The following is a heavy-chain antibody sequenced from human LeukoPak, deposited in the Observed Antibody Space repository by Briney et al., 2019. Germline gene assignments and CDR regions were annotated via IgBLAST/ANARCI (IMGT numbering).Heavy chain of an antibody. CDR3: ARGRSIVVVTAILDY. J-gene: IGHJ4*02. D-gene: IGHD2-21*02. CDR2: ISYDGSNK. CDR1: GFTFSSYA. Sequence: GGSLRLSCAASGFTFSSYAMHWVRQAPGKGLEWVAVISYDGSNKYYADSVKGRFTISRDNSKNTLYLQMNSLRAEDTAVYYCARGRSIVVVTAILDYWGQGTLVTVSS. V-gene: IGHV3-30-3*01.